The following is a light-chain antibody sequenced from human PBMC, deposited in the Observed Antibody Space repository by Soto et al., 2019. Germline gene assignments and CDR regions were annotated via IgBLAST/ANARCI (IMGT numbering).Light chain of an antibody. V-gene: IGKV3-15*01. CDR2: GAS. J-gene: IGKJ1*01. CDR1: QSINAH. CDR3: QQYNTWLWT. Sequence: EVVMTQSPATLSVSPGERVTLSCRASQSINAHLVWYQQKPGQAPRLLIHGASTRATGIPARFSGSGFGTEFILTISSLQSEDVAVYYCQQYNTWLWTFGQGTKVEIQ.